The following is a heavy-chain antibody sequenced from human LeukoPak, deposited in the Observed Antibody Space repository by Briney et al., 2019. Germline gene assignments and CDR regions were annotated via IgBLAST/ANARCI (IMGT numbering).Heavy chain of an antibody. D-gene: IGHD2-21*01. CDR3: ARERQDTILHSGAFDI. Sequence: GGSLRLSCAASGFTFSTYFMHWVRQAPGKGLEWVADIASDGSHTFYVGSVKGRFTISRGNSKNTLYLQMNSLRAEDTAVYFCARERQDTILHSGAFDIWGQGTMVTVSS. J-gene: IGHJ3*02. CDR1: GFTFSTYF. CDR2: IASDGSHT. V-gene: IGHV3-30-3*01.